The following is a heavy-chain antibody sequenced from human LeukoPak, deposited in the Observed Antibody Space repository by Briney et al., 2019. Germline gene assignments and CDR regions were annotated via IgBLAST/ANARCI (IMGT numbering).Heavy chain of an antibody. CDR3: ARVGGYYHHDAFDI. Sequence: PGVSLRLSCAASGFTFSSYWMSWVRQAPGKGLEWVANIKQDGSEKYYVDSVKGRFTISRDNAKNSLYLQMNSLRAEDTAVYYCARVGGYYHHDAFDIWGQGTMVTVSS. CDR2: IKQDGSEK. CDR1: GFTFSSYW. J-gene: IGHJ3*02. V-gene: IGHV3-7*01. D-gene: IGHD3-22*01.